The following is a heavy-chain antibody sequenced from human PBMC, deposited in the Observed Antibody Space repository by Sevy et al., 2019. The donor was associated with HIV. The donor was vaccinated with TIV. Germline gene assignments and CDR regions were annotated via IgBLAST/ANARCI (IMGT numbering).Heavy chain of an antibody. J-gene: IGHJ4*02. CDR3: AKKTRIGTAAPLDY. Sequence: GGSLRLSCAASGFTFSSYAMSWVRQAPGKGLEWVSAISGSGGSTYYADSVKGRFTISRVNSKNTLYLQMNSLRAEDTAVYYCAKKTRIGTAAPLDYWGQGTLVTVSS. D-gene: IGHD1-1*01. CDR1: GFTFSSYA. V-gene: IGHV3-23*01. CDR2: ISGSGGST.